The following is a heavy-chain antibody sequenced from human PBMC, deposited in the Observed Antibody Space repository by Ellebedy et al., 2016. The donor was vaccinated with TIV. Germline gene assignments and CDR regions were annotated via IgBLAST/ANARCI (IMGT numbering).Heavy chain of an antibody. CDR3: AKDGGDEYNFYSRY. CDR2: MQYHGNKI. CDR1: GFTFSRNG. V-gene: IGHV3-30*02. J-gene: IGHJ4*02. D-gene: IGHD5-24*01. Sequence: GESLKISCATSGFTFSRNGMHWVRQAPGKGLEWVAFMQYHGNKIFYADSVKGRFTISRDNSRNTLYLQMNSLRVEDTAAYFCAKDGGDEYNFYSRYWGQGTLVTVSS.